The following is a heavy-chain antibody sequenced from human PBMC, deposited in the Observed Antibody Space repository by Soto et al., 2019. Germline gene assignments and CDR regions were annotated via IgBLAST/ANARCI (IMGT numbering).Heavy chain of an antibody. CDR3: ARGSGYGSGAFDI. CDR1: GGTFSSYT. CDR2: IIPILGIA. J-gene: IGHJ3*02. V-gene: IGHV1-69*02. D-gene: IGHD5-12*01. Sequence: GASVKVSCKASGGTFSSYTISWVRQAPGQGLEWMGRIIPILGIANYAQKFQGRVTITADKSTSTAYMELSSLRSEDTAVYYCARGSGYGSGAFDIWGQGTMVTVSS.